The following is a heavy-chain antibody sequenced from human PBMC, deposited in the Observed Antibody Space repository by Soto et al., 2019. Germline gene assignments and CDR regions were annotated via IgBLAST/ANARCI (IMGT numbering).Heavy chain of an antibody. CDR1: GGSISSGGYY. CDR2: IYYSGST. D-gene: IGHD5-18*01. J-gene: IGHJ5*02. CDR3: ARQKYSYQWFDP. V-gene: IGHV4-31*11. Sequence: SSETLSLTCAVSGGSISSGGYYWSWIRQHPGKGLEWIGYIYYSGSTYYSPSFQGQVTISADKSISTAYLQWSSLKASDTAMYYCARQKYSYQWFDPWGQGTLVTVSS.